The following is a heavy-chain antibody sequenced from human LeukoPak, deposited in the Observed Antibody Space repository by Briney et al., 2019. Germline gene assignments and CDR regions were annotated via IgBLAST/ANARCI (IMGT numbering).Heavy chain of an antibody. J-gene: IGHJ4*02. CDR2: IYTSGST. CDR3: ARHGYYRSSWNDIDY. D-gene: IGHD6-13*01. Sequence: SETLSLTCTVSGGSISSYYWSWIRQPPGKGLEWIGYIYTSGSTNYNPSLKSRVTISVDTSKNQFSLKLSSVTAADTAVYYCARHGYYRSSWNDIDYWGQGTLVTVSS. CDR1: GGSISSYY. V-gene: IGHV4-4*09.